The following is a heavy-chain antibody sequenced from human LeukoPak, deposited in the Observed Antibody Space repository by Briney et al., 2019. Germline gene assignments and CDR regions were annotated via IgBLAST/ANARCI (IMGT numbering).Heavy chain of an antibody. J-gene: IGHJ6*03. CDR2: IYYSGST. Sequence: SETLSLTCTVSGGSISSSSYYWGWIRQPPGKGLEWIGSIYYSGSTDYNPSLKSRVTISVDTSKNQFSLKLSSVTAADTAVYYCARLGASYYYYYYMDVWGKGTTVTVSS. CDR1: GGSISSSSYY. CDR3: ARLGASYYYYYYMDV. V-gene: IGHV4-39*07. D-gene: IGHD1-26*01.